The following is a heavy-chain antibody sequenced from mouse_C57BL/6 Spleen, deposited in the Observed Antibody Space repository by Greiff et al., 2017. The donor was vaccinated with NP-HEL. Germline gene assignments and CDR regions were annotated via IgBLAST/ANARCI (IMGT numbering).Heavy chain of an antibody. CDR1: GYTFTSYW. V-gene: IGHV1-64*01. Sequence: VQLQQPGAELVKPGASVKLSCKASGYTFTSYWMHWVKQRPGQGLEWIGMIHPNSGSTNYNEKFKSKATLTVDKSSSTAYMQLSSLTSEDSAVYYCARSEDGNYLAWFAYWGQGTLVTVSA. CDR3: ARSEDGNYLAWFAY. CDR2: IHPNSGST. D-gene: IGHD2-1*01. J-gene: IGHJ3*01.